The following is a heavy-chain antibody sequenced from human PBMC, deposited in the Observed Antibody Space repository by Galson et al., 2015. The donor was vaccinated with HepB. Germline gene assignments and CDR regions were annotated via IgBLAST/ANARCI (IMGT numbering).Heavy chain of an antibody. J-gene: IGHJ4*02. V-gene: IGHV3-21*01. Sequence: SLRLSCAASGFTFSSYSMNWVRQAPGKGLEWVSSISSSSYIYYADSVKGRFTISRDNAKNSLYLQMNSLRAEDTAVYYCARVLGSGYYLDYWGQGTLVTVSS. CDR3: ARVLGSGYYLDY. CDR2: ISSSSYI. D-gene: IGHD3-22*01. CDR1: GFTFSSYS.